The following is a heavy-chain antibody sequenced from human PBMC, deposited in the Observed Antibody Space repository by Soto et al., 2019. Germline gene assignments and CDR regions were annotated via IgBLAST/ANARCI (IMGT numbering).Heavy chain of an antibody. Sequence: QVQLVESGGGLVKPGGSLRLSCAASGFTFSDYYMSWVRQAPGKGLEWVSYISSISTYANYADSVKGRFTISRDNAKNSRHLQINSLRDDDTALYYCARLADCSNNICSYGMDVWGQGTTVTVSS. CDR2: ISSISTYA. CDR1: GFTFSDYY. CDR3: ARLADCSNNICSYGMDV. V-gene: IGHV3-11*06. J-gene: IGHJ6*02. D-gene: IGHD4-4*01.